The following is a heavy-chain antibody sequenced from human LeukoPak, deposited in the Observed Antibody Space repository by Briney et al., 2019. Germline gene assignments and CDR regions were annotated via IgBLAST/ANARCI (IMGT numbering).Heavy chain of an antibody. CDR3: ARGRFLEWLLPNWFDP. V-gene: IGHV4-38-2*02. J-gene: IGHJ5*02. CDR1: GYSISSGYY. D-gene: IGHD3-3*01. Sequence: PSETLSLTCTVSGYSISSGYYWGWIRQPPGKGLEWIGSIYHSGSTYYNPSLKSRVTISVDTSKNQFSLKLSSVTAADTAVYYCARGRFLEWLLPNWFDPWGQGTLVTVSS. CDR2: IYHSGST.